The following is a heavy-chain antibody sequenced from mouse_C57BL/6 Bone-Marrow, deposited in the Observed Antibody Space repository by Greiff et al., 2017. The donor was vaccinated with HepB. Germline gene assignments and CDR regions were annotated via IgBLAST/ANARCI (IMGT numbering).Heavy chain of an antibody. V-gene: IGHV1-64*01. CDR1: GYTFTSYW. Sequence: QVQLQQPGAELVKPGASVKLSCKASGYTFTSYWMHWVKQRPGQGLEWIGMINPNSGSTNYNEKFKSKATLTVDKSSSTAYMQLSSLTSEDSAVYYCARKDYYGSRDYYGDWGKGTTLTV. CDR3: ARKDYYGSRDYYGD. D-gene: IGHD1-1*01. J-gene: IGHJ2*01. CDR2: INPNSGST.